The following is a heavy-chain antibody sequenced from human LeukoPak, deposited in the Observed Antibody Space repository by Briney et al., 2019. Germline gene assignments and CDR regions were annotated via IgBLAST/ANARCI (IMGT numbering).Heavy chain of an antibody. CDR1: GGSISSSSYY. Sequence: PSETLSLTCTVSGGSISSSSYYWGWIRQPPGKGLEWIGSIYYSASTSYNPSLKMRVIISVDTSKNQFSLKVSSVTAADTALYYCARNFNSGWFDYWGQGTMVTVSS. V-gene: IGHV4-39*07. CDR3: ARNFNSGWFDY. D-gene: IGHD2/OR15-2a*01. CDR2: IYYSAST. J-gene: IGHJ4*02.